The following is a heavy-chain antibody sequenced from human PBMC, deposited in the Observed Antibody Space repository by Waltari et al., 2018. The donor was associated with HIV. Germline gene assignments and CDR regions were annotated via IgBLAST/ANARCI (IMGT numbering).Heavy chain of an antibody. J-gene: IGHJ6*02. Sequence: QVQLQQWGTGLLKASETLSLSCGVTGESFSGYYWTWIRKPPGKRLEWIGEVNHSGDTRYNPARNSRVTITVDTARKQFSLKGISVTVADAAVCYCARDSPPTGRPDPNVYAYGGDLWGQGTTVTVSS. D-gene: IGHD2-2*01. CDR1: GESFSGYY. V-gene: IGHV4-34*01. CDR2: VNHSGDT. CDR3: ARDSPPTGRPDPNVYAYGGDL.